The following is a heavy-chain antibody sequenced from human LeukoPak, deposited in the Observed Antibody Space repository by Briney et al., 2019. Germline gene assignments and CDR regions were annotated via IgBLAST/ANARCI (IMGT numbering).Heavy chain of an antibody. CDR3: ARRDCSSTSCYFSWFDP. CDR1: GYSFTSYW. Sequence: GESLKISCKGSGYSFTSYWIGWVRQMPGKGLEWMGTIYPGDSDTRYSPSFQGQVTISADKSISTAYLQWSSLKASDTAMYYCARRDCSSTSCYFSWFDPWGQGTLVTVSS. CDR2: IYPGDSDT. D-gene: IGHD2-2*01. V-gene: IGHV5-51*01. J-gene: IGHJ5*02.